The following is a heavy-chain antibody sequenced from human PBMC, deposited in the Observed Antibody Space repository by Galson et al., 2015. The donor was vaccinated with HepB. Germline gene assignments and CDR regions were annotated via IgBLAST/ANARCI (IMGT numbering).Heavy chain of an antibody. CDR2: ISSSGTTM. J-gene: IGHJ4*02. D-gene: IGHD3-3*02. V-gene: IGHV3-48*01. Sequence: SLRLSCAASGFIFSTYSMNWVRQAPGKGLEWVSYISSSGTTMYYADSVRGRFTISRDNAKNSLSLQMNSLRAEDTAVYYCAKEAPGFSTNWGLGTLVTVSS. CDR3: AKEAPGFSTN. CDR1: GFIFSTYS.